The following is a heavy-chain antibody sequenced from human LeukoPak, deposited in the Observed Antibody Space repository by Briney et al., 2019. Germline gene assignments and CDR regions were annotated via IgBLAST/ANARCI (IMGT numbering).Heavy chain of an antibody. CDR2: IYYSGST. CDR1: GGSISSSSYH. J-gene: IGHJ4*02. CDR3: ARQDIVVVPAAINY. D-gene: IGHD2-2*02. Sequence: PSETLSLTCTVSGGSISSSSYHWGWIRQPPGKGLEWIGSIYYSGSTYYNPSLKSRVTISVDTSKNQFSLKLSSVTAADTAVYYCARQDIVVVPAAINYWGQGTLVTASS. V-gene: IGHV4-39*01.